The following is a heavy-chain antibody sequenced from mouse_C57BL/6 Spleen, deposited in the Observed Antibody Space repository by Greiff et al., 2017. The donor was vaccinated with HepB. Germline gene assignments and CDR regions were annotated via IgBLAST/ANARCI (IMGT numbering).Heavy chain of an antibody. J-gene: IGHJ3*01. V-gene: IGHV3-6*01. D-gene: IGHD1-1*01. Sequence: EVKLMESGPGLVKPSQSLSLTCSVTGYSITSGYYWNWIRQFPGNKLEWMGYISYDGSNNYNPSLKNRISITRDTSKNQFFLKLNSVTTEDTATYYCARDGITTVVARAYWGQGTLVTVSA. CDR1: GYSITSGYY. CDR3: ARDGITTVVARAY. CDR2: ISYDGSN.